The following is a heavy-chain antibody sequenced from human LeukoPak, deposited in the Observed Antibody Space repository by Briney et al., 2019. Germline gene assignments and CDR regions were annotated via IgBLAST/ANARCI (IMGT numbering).Heavy chain of an antibody. Sequence: GASVKVSCKVSGYTLTELSMHWVRQAPGQGLEWMGGIIPIFGTANYAQKFQGRVTITADESTSTAYMELSSLRSEDTAVYYCARAPRWELPFDYWGQGTLVTVSS. J-gene: IGHJ4*02. CDR1: GYTLTELS. CDR3: ARAPRWELPFDY. CDR2: IIPIFGTA. V-gene: IGHV1-69*13. D-gene: IGHD2-15*01.